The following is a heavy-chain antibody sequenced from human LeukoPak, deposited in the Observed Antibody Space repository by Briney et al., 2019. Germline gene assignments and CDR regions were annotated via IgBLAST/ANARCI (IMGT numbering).Heavy chain of an antibody. V-gene: IGHV3-48*03. J-gene: IGHJ4*02. CDR1: GFTFGSYE. CDR2: ITSSGRTI. Sequence: GGSLRLSCAPSGFTFGSYEMHWVRQAPGKGLEWVSYITSSGRTIYYANSVKGRFTISRDNAKNSLYLQMSSLRAEDTAVYYCVREGAYCSGASCYFDYWGQGTLVTVSS. CDR3: VREGAYCSGASCYFDY. D-gene: IGHD2-15*01.